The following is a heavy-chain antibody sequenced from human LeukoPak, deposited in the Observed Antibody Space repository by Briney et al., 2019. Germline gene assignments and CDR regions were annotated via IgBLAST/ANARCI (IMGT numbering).Heavy chain of an antibody. Sequence: ASVKVSCKASGYTFTGYYMHWVRQAPGQGLEWMGWINPNSGGTNYAQEFQGRVTMTRDTSISTAYMELSRLRFDDTAVYYCAEGGYYSYFDYWGQGTLVTVSS. J-gene: IGHJ4*02. CDR1: GYTFTGYY. CDR3: AEGGYYSYFDY. CDR2: INPNSGGT. D-gene: IGHD3-22*01. V-gene: IGHV1-2*02.